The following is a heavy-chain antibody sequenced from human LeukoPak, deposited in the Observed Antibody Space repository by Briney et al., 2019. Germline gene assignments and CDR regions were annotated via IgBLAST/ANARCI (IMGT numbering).Heavy chain of an antibody. Sequence: SETLSLTCAVYGGSFSGYYWSWIRQPPGKGLEWIGEINHSGSTNYNPSLKSRVTISVDTSKNQFSLKLRSVTAADTAVYYSARGMVRGVIRNYFDYWGQGTLVTVSS. J-gene: IGHJ4*02. D-gene: IGHD3-10*01. V-gene: IGHV4-34*01. CDR3: ARGMVRGVIRNYFDY. CDR1: GGSFSGYY. CDR2: INHSGST.